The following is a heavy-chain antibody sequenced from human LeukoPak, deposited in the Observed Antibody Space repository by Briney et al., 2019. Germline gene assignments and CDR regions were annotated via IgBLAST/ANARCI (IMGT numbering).Heavy chain of an antibody. D-gene: IGHD4-17*01. Sequence: SETLSLTCTVSGGSISSYYWSWIRQPPGKGLEWIGSIYYSGSTNYIPSLKSRVTISVDTSKNQFSLKLSSVTAADTAVYYCARDARDYGDYGQYYGMDVWGQGTTVTVSS. V-gene: IGHV4-59*01. CDR1: GGSISSYY. CDR2: IYYSGST. J-gene: IGHJ6*02. CDR3: ARDARDYGDYGQYYGMDV.